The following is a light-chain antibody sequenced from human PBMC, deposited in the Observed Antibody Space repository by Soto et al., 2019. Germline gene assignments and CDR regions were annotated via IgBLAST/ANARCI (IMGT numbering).Light chain of an antibody. CDR3: QQVNSYPLT. CDR1: QGISSY. CDR2: GAS. Sequence: DIQLTQSPSFLSASVGDRVTISCRASQGISSYIAWYQRKPGKAPKLLIYGASTLQSGVPSRFSGSGSGTEFTLTISSLQPEDFATYYCQQVNSYPLTFGGGTKVDIK. J-gene: IGKJ4*01. V-gene: IGKV1-9*01.